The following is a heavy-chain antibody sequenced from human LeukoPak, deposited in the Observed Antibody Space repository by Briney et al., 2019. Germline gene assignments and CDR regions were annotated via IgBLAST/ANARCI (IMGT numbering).Heavy chain of an antibody. CDR3: ARLPTDLLAFDY. J-gene: IGHJ4*02. D-gene: IGHD2-8*02. CDR2: ISYSGST. V-gene: IGHV4-39*01. Sequence: SETLPLTCTVSGGSISSSSYYWGWIRQPPGKGLEWIVSISYSGSTYYNPSLKSRVTISVDTSKNQFSLKLSSVTAADTAVYYCARLPTDLLAFDYWGQGTLVTVSS. CDR1: GGSISSSSYY.